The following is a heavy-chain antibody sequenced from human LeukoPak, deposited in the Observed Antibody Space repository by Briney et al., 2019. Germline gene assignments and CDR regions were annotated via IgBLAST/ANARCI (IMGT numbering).Heavy chain of an antibody. CDR1: GFTFSNYG. Sequence: GESLGLSCAASGFTFSNYGMHWVRQAPGKGLEWVAIIWYDGSNKYYADSVKGRFTISRDNSNNTLYLQMNSLRAEDTAVYYCARGDTVINHEWGQGTLVTVSS. CDR2: IWYDGSNK. V-gene: IGHV3-33*01. J-gene: IGHJ4*02. CDR3: ARGDTVINHE. D-gene: IGHD4-23*01.